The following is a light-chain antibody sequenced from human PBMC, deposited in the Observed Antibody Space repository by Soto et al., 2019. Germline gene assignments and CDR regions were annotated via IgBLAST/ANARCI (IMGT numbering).Light chain of an antibody. V-gene: IGKV1-6*01. J-gene: IGKJ5*01. CDR3: LPSYNYPRT. Sequence: ALQMTQSPYSLSALVGDRVTITCRASKRMRNDLAWYQQLPGKAPTLLIYRASSLHGWVQSRVSGSGSVTDFAIHIRSLQHEDVETYYCLPSYNYPRTFGLAT. CDR1: KRMRND. CDR2: RAS.